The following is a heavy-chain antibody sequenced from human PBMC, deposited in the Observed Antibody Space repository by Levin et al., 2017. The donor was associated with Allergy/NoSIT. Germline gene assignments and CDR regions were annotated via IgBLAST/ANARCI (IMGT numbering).Heavy chain of an antibody. CDR3: ARGADEFRGGYDIFDY. Sequence: PGGSLRLSCAASGFTFSSYSMNWVRQAPGKGLEWVSSISSSSSYIYYADSVKGRFTISRDNAKNSLYLQMNSLRAEDTAVYYCARGADEFRGGYDIFDYWGQGTLVTVSS. V-gene: IGHV3-21*01. J-gene: IGHJ4*02. D-gene: IGHD5-12*01. CDR1: GFTFSSYS. CDR2: ISSSSSYI.